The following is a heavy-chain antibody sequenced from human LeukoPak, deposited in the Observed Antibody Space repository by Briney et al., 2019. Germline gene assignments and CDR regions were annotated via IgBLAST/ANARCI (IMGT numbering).Heavy chain of an antibody. CDR2: IKQTGSEK. CDR3: GVAMDV. Sequence: GGSLRLSRAASRLTPRSYWINSVRQAPGKGLEWVANIKQTGSEKYYVDSVKGRFTISRDNAKNSLYLQMSSLRAEDTAVYYCGVAMDVWGRGRKVAVSS. V-gene: IGHV3-7*05. J-gene: IGHJ6*02. CDR1: RLTPRSYW. D-gene: IGHD5-12*01.